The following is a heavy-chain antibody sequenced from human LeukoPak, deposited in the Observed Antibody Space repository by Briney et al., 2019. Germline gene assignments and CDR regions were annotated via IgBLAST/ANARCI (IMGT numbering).Heavy chain of an antibody. V-gene: IGHV3-30-3*01. D-gene: IGHD1-7*01. Sequence: PGGSLRLSCAASGFTFSSYAMHWVRQAPGKGLEWVAVISYDGSNKYYADSVKGRFTISRDNSKNTLYLQMNSLRAEDTAVYYCARDLGKLELRGDYFDYWGQGTLVTVSS. CDR1: GFTFSSYA. J-gene: IGHJ4*02. CDR3: ARDLGKLELRGDYFDY. CDR2: ISYDGSNK.